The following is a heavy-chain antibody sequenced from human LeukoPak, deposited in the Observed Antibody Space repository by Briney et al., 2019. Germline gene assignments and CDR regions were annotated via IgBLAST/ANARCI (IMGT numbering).Heavy chain of an antibody. J-gene: IGHJ4*02. CDR2: ISGSGGST. Sequence: PGXSLRLSCAASGFTFSSYAMSWVRQAPGKGLEWVSAISGSGGSTYYADSVKGGFTISRDNSKNTLYLQMNSLRAEDTAVYYCAKDGRYSGYVGFDYWGQGTLVTVSS. CDR1: GFTFSSYA. CDR3: AKDGRYSGYVGFDY. V-gene: IGHV3-23*01. D-gene: IGHD3-22*01.